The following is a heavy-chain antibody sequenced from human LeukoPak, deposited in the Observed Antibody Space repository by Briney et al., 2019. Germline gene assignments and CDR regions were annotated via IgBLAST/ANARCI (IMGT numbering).Heavy chain of an antibody. J-gene: IGHJ4*02. CDR3: AKHSGSSGWYNDY. CDR1: GFTFSSYA. V-gene: IGHV3-23*01. D-gene: IGHD6-19*01. Sequence: GGSLRLSCAASGFTFSSYAMTWVRQAPGKGLEWVSGINGSGGKTYYADSVKGRFTISRDNSKNTLYLQMNSLRAEDTAVYYCAKHSGSSGWYNDYWGQGTLVTVSS. CDR2: INGSGGKT.